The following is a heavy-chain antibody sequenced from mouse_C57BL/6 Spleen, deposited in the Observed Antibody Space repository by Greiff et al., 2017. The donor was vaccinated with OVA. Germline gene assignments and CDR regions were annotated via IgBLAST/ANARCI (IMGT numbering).Heavy chain of an antibody. D-gene: IGHD4-1*01. CDR3: ARTGSFAY. CDR1: GYTFTSYW. Sequence: VQLQQPGAELVKPGASVKVSCKASGYTFTSYWMHWVKQRPGQGLEWIGRIHPSDSDTNYNQKFKGKATLTVDKSSSTAYMQRSSRTSEDSAGDYCARTGSFAYWGQGTLVTVSA. V-gene: IGHV1-74*01. J-gene: IGHJ3*01. CDR2: IHPSDSDT.